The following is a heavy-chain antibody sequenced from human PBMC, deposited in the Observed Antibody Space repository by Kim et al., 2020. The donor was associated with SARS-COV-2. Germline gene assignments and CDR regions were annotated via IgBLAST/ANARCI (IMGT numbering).Heavy chain of an antibody. V-gene: IGHV4-34*01. CDR3: ARGRYGSGRDYYFVY. J-gene: IGHJ4*02. CDR2: ISHSGST. Sequence: SETLSLTCAVYVGSFSGYYWTWIRQPPGRGLEWIGEISHSGSTNYNPSLTSRVTISVDTSKNQFSLKLNSVTAADRGVYFCARGRYGSGRDYYFVYWGRG. CDR1: VGSFSGYY. D-gene: IGHD6-19*01.